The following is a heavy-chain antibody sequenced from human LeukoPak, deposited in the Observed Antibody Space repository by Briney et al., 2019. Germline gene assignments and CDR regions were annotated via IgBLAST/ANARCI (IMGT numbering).Heavy chain of an antibody. CDR2: IYHSGYT. J-gene: IGHJ4*02. CDR3: ARSSMFRGVTVDY. V-gene: IGHV4-39*01. CDR1: GGSINSSSYY. D-gene: IGHD3-10*01. Sequence: ETLSLTCTVSGGSINSSSYYWGWIRQPPGEALEWIGSIYHSGYTYYNPSLKSRVTISVDTSKSQFSLKLSSVTAADTAVYYCARSSMFRGVTVDYWGQGTLVTVSS.